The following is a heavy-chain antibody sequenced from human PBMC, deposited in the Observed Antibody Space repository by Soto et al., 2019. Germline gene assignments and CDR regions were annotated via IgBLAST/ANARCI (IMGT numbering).Heavy chain of an antibody. V-gene: IGHV3-7*04. CDR1: GFTFSSYW. Sequence: EVQLVESGGGLVQPGGSLRLSCAASGFTFSSYWMSWVRQAPGRGLEWVGNIKEDGSEKYYVDSVNGRFTVSRDNAKNSLYLQMNSLRVEDTAVYYCARATGADKEDYWGQGTLVTVSS. CDR3: ARATGADKEDY. CDR2: IKEDGSEK. J-gene: IGHJ4*02. D-gene: IGHD3-10*01.